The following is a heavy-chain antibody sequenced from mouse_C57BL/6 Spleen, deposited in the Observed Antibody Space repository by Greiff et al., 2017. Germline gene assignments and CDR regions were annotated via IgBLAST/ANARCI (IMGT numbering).Heavy chain of an antibody. CDR2: ISSGSSTI. CDR1: GFTFSDYG. J-gene: IGHJ4*01. V-gene: IGHV5-17*01. Sequence: EVKLMESGGGLVKPGGSLKLSCAASGFTFSDYGMHWVRQAPEKGLEWVAYISSGSSTIYYADTVKGRFTISRDNAKNTLFLQMTSLRSEDTAMYYCARPILPYAMDYWGQGTSVTVSS. D-gene: IGHD1-1*01. CDR3: ARPILPYAMDY.